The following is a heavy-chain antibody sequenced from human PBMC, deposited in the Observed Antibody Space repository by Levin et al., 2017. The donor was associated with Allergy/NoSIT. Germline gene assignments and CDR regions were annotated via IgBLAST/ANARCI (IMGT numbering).Heavy chain of an antibody. V-gene: IGHV3-15*01. J-gene: IGHJ4*02. Sequence: TGGSLRLSCAASGFTFSNAWMSWVRQAPGKGLEWVGRIKSKTDGGTTDYAAPVKGRFTISRDDSKNTLYLQMNSLKTEDTAVYYCTTDSYDTYSSGWYLRSVDYWGQGTLVTVSS. CDR3: TTDSYDTYSSGWYLRSVDY. CDR1: GFTFSNAW. D-gene: IGHD6-19*01. CDR2: IKSKTDGGTT.